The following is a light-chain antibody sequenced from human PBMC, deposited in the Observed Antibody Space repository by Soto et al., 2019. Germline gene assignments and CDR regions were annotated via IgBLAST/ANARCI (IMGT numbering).Light chain of an antibody. V-gene: IGKV4-1*01. CDR3: QQYFSIPFT. Sequence: DIVMTQSPDSLAVSLGERATINCKSSQSVLYSSNNKDYFAWYQQKPGQPPKLLISWASTRESGVPDRFSGGGSGTDFSLTISSLQAEDVAVYYCQQYFSIPFTFGPGTKVDIK. CDR2: WAS. J-gene: IGKJ3*01. CDR1: QSVLYSSNNKDY.